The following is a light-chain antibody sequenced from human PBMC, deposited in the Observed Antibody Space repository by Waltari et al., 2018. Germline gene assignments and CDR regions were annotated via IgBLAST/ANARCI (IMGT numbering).Light chain of an antibody. CDR2: SNN. CDR3: AAWDDSLNGYV. Sequence: QSVLTQPPSASGTPGQRVTISCSGSSSNIGSNTIKWYQQHPGTAPKLLIDSNNQRPSGVPDRFSGSKSGTSASLAISGLQSEDEADYYCAAWDDSLNGYVFGTGTKVTVL. CDR1: SSNIGSNT. V-gene: IGLV1-44*01. J-gene: IGLJ1*01.